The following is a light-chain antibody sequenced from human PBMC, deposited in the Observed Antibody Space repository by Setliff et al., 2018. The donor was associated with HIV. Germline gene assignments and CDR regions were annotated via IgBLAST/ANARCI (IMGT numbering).Light chain of an antibody. Sequence: ALTQPASVSGSPGQSITISGTGIKNDISDYKDVSWYQQQPGKAPKLLIYDVNSRPSGVSSRFSGSKSANTASLTISGLQAEDETYYYCSTYTSANTWVFGGGTKVTVL. CDR3: STYTSANTWV. V-gene: IGLV2-14*03. CDR1: KNDISDYKD. CDR2: DVN. J-gene: IGLJ3*02.